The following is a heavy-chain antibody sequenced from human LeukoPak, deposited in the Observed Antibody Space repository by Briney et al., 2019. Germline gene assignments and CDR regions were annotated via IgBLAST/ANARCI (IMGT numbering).Heavy chain of an antibody. V-gene: IGHV4-39*07. D-gene: IGHD5-18*01. CDR3: ARAAMVLYYFDY. CDR1: GGSISSSSYY. Sequence: PSETLSLTCTVSGGSISSSSYYWGWIRQPPGKGLEWIGSIYYSGSTYYNPSLKSRVTISVDTSKNQFSLKLSSVTAADTAVYYCARAAMVLYYFDYWGQGTLVTVSS. CDR2: IYYSGST. J-gene: IGHJ4*02.